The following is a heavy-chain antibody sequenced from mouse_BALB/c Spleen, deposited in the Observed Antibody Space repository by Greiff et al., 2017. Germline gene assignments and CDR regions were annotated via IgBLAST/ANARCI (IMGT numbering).Heavy chain of an antibody. Sequence: EVKVEESGGGLVQPGGSRKLSCAASGFTFSDYGMAWVRQAPGKGPEWVAFISNLAYSIYYADTVTGRFSISRENAKNTLYLEMSSLRSEDTAMYYCARAVYYGNSYYFDYWGQGTTLTVSS. CDR3: ARAVYYGNSYYFDY. CDR1: GFTFSDYG. D-gene: IGHD2-1*01. J-gene: IGHJ2*01. CDR2: ISNLAYSI. V-gene: IGHV5-15*02.